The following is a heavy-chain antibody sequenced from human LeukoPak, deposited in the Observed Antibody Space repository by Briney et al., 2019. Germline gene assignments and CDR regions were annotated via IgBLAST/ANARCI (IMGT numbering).Heavy chain of an antibody. V-gene: IGHV4-59*01. CDR2: IYYSGST. CDR1: GGSISSYY. Sequence: SETLSLTCTVSGGSISSYYWSWIRQPPGKGLEWIGYIYYSGSTSYNPSLKSRVTISVDTSKNQFSLKLSSVTAADTAVYYCASSYCSSTSCPLDYWGQGTLVTVSS. J-gene: IGHJ4*02. CDR3: ASSYCSSTSCPLDY. D-gene: IGHD2-2*01.